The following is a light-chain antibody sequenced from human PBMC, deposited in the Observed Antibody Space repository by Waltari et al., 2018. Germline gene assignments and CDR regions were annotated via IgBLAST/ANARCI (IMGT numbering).Light chain of an antibody. V-gene: IGLV3-10*01. CDR1: LLTKKF. J-gene: IGLJ2*01. Sequence: SYELTQPPSVSVSPGQTATITCSGDLLTKKFTYWFQQKSGQAPVMVIYEDTKRLSAIPGRFPGSSPGTTAALTITGAQVEDEADYYCYSTDIFRSERGVFGGGTKLLVL. CDR2: EDT. CDR3: YSTDIFRSERGV.